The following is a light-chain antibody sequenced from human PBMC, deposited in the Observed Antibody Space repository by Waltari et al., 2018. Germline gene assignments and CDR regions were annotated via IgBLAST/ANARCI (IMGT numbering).Light chain of an antibody. V-gene: IGKV3-20*01. J-gene: IGKJ5*01. CDR2: GGS. Sequence: EMVLTQSPGTLSLSPGERATLSCRASQSVSSSSLAWYQQKPGQAPRLLIYGGSRRATGIPDRIGGSECGTHFTASISRLEPGEFAVYYCQQYGSSPLTLGQGTRLKIK. CDR1: QSVSSSS. CDR3: QQYGSSPLT.